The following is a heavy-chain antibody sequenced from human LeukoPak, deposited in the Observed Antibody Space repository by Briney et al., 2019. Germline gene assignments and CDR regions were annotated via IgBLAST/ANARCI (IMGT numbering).Heavy chain of an antibody. D-gene: IGHD2-2*01. J-gene: IGHJ3*02. CDR2: IYYRGSI. CDR3: ARQGCSSTTCYLFALYAFDI. V-gene: IGHV4-39*01. Sequence: PSETLSLTCTVSGGSISSSTYYWGWIRQPPGKGLECIGSIYYRGSIYYNPSLKSRVTISVDTSKNQFSLKLSSVTAADTAVYYCARQGCSSTTCYLFALYAFDIWGQGTMVTVSS. CDR1: GGSISSSTYY.